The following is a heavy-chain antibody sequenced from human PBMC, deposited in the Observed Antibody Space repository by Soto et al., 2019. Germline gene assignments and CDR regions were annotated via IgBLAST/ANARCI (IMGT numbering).Heavy chain of an antibody. V-gene: IGHV4-61*01. D-gene: IGHD3-9*01. CDR3: ARGRNGLVLY. CDR1: VGSVSSGNFY. CDR2: IYYSGST. J-gene: IGHJ4*02. Sequence: QVQLQESGPGLVKPSETLSLTCTVSVGSVSSGNFYWSWIRQPPGKGLEWIRFIYYSGSTNYNPSLKSRVTISVDTSKNRFSLQLSSVTAADTAVYYCARGRNGLVLYWGQGTLVTVSS.